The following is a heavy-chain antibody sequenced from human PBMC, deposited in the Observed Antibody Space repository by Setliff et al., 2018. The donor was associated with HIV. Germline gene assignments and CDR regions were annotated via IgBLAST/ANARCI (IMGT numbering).Heavy chain of an antibody. CDR2: ISWDGGGR. J-gene: IGHJ4*02. V-gene: IGHV3-43*01. CDR3: ASEGVASIY. CDR1: GFTFDDYA. Sequence: GGSLRLSCAVSGFTFDDYAMHWVRQAPGKGLEWVSLISWDGGGRYYADSVKGRFTISRDNNKNSLYLQMTSLKTEDTAFYYCASEGVASIYWGQGTLVTVSS. D-gene: IGHD5-12*01.